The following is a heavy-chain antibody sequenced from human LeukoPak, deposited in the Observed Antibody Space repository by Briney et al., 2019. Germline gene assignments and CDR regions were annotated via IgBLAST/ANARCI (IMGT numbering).Heavy chain of an antibody. J-gene: IGHJ4*02. Sequence: PGGSLRLSCAASGFTYSSYSMNWVRQAPGKGLEWVSYISSSSSTIYYADSVKGRFTISRDNAKNSLYLQMNNLRAEDTAVYYCAKNPHTSSFYYFDYWGQGTLVTVSS. CDR1: GFTYSSYS. D-gene: IGHD6-13*01. CDR3: AKNPHTSSFYYFDY. CDR2: ISSSSSTI. V-gene: IGHV3-48*01.